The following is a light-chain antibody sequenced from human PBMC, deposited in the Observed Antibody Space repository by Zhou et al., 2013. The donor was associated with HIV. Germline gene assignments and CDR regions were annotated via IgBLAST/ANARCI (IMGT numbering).Light chain of an antibody. CDR1: QSIYSK. CDR2: GAS. CDR3: QQYNMWPLT. V-gene: IGKV3D-15*01. J-gene: IGKJ4*01. Sequence: EIVLTQSPATLALSPGEGATLSCRASQSIYSKLGWYQQKPGQPPRLLIYGASSRATGIPDRFSGSGSGTEFTLTISSLQSEDFAVYYCQQYNMWPLTFGGGTKVEI.